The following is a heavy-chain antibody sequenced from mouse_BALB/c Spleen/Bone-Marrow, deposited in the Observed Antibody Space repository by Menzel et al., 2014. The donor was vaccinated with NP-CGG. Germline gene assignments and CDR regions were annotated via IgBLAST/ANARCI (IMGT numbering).Heavy chain of an antibody. CDR1: GYTFSSYW. Sequence: QVHLQQPGAELLKPGASVKISCKATGYTFSSYWLEWVIQRPGHGLEWIGVILPGSGSFNYNEKFKCKATFTADTSSNIAYMQLSSLTSEDSAVYYCARWHYGNYYYAMDYWGQGTSVTVSS. CDR3: ARWHYGNYYYAMDY. CDR2: ILPGSGSF. J-gene: IGHJ4*01. V-gene: IGHV1-9*01. D-gene: IGHD2-1*01.